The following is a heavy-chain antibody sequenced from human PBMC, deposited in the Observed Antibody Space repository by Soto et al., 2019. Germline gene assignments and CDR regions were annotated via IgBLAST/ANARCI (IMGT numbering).Heavy chain of an antibody. CDR3: ASVTVTTPLDYYYYMDV. D-gene: IGHD4-4*01. CDR1: GGSFSGYY. Sequence: SETLSLTCAVYGGSFSGYYWSWIRQPPGKGLEWIGEINHSGSTNYNPSLKSRVTISVDTSKNQFSLKLSSVTAADTAAYYCASVTVTTPLDYYYYMDVWGKGTTVTVSS. J-gene: IGHJ6*03. V-gene: IGHV4-34*01. CDR2: INHSGST.